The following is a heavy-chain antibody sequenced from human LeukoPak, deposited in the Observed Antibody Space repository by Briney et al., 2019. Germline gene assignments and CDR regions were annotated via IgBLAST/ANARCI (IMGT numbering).Heavy chain of an antibody. CDR2: INTNTGNP. Sequence: GWINTNTGNPTYAQGFTGRFVFSLDTSVSTAYLQISRLKAEDTAVYYCAKAGAMSPPTVDYWGQGTLVTVSS. J-gene: IGHJ4*02. CDR3: AKAGAMSPPTVDY. V-gene: IGHV7-4-1*02.